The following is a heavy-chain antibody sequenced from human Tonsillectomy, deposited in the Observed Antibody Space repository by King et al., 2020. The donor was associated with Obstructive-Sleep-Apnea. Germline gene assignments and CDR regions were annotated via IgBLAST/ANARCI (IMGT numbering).Heavy chain of an antibody. V-gene: IGHV1-2*02. Sequence: QLVQSGAEVKKPGASVKVSCKASGYTFTAYFIHWVRQAPGQGLEWMGWINPDSGGTNYAQKFQGRVTMTRDTSISTAYMELRRVRSDDTVVYYCARDLSPPRTYYFDYWGQGTLVTVSS. D-gene: IGHD1-14*01. J-gene: IGHJ4*02. CDR3: ARDLSPPRTYYFDY. CDR1: GYTFTAYF. CDR2: INPDSGGT.